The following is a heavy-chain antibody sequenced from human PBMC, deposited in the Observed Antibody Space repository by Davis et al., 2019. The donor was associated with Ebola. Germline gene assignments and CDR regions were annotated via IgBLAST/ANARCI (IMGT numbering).Heavy chain of an antibody. CDR1: GYTFINYA. CDR3: ARASPYSSSWPVDY. J-gene: IGHJ4*02. D-gene: IGHD6-13*01. V-gene: IGHV1-3*01. CDR2: INAGNGNT. Sequence: ASVKVSCKASGYTFINYAIHWVRQAPGQRLEWMGWINAGNGNTKYSQKFQGRVTITRDTSASTAYMELSSLRSEDTAVYYCARASPYSSSWPVDYWGQGTLVTVSS.